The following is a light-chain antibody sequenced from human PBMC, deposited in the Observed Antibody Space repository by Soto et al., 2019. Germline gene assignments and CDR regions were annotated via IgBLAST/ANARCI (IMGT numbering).Light chain of an antibody. CDR2: AAS. V-gene: IGKV1-8*01. J-gene: IGKJ4*01. Sequence: AIRMTQSPSSFSASTGDRVTITCRASQSISSYLAWYQQKPGKAPKLLIYAASTLQSGVPSRFSGSGSGTDFTLTISCLQSEDFATYYCQQSYSYPRITFGGGTKVEIK. CDR3: QQSYSYPRIT. CDR1: QSISSY.